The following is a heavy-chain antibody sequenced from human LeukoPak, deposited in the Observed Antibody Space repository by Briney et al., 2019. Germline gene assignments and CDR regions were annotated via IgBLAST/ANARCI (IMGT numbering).Heavy chain of an antibody. D-gene: IGHD5-18*01. Sequence: GGSLRLSCAASGFDLSSYWMHWVRQSPGKGLVWISTFDAEDSITRYADSVKGRFSISRDNAKNSVYLHLNSLEAEDTAIYYCARATSEDTALDYWGQGTLVTVSS. V-gene: IGHV3-74*01. CDR1: GFDLSSYW. J-gene: IGHJ4*02. CDR3: ARATSEDTALDY. CDR2: FDAEDSIT.